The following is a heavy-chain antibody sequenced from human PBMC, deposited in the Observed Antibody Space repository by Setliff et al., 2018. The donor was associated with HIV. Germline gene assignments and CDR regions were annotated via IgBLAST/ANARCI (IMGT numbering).Heavy chain of an antibody. CDR3: ARANSIKGYSYGPDAFDI. V-gene: IGHV4-59*01. D-gene: IGHD5-18*01. J-gene: IGHJ3*02. CDR1: TGSISRYY. CDR2: IYYSGST. Sequence: SETLSLTCTFSTGSISRYYWNWIRQPPGKGLEWIGYIYYSGSTNYNPSLKSRVTISLDTSKNQFSLSLSSVTAADAAVYYCARANSIKGYSYGPDAFDIWGQGTMVTVSS.